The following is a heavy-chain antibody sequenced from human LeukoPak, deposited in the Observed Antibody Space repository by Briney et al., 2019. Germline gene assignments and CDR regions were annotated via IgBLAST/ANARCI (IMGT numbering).Heavy chain of an antibody. CDR2: MNPNSGNT. CDR3: ARRGSTWQNYYYGMDV. D-gene: IGHD2-2*01. Sequence: ASVKVSCKASGGTFSSYAISWVRQAPGQGLEWMGWMNPNSGNTGYAQKFQGRVTMTRNTSISTAYMELRSLRSDDTAVYYCARRGSTWQNYYYGMDVWGQGTTVTVSS. V-gene: IGHV1-8*02. J-gene: IGHJ6*02. CDR1: GGTFSSYA.